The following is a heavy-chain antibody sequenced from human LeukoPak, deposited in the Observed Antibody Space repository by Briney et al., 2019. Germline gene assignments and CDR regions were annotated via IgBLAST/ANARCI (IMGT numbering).Heavy chain of an antibody. Sequence: ASVKVSCKASGYTFTGYYMHWVRQAPGQGLEWMGWINPNSGGTNYAQKFQGRVTMTRDTSISTAYMELSRLRSDDTAVYYCALPLFYGSAYYYYMDVWGKGTTVTISS. V-gene: IGHV1-2*02. CDR3: ALPLFYGSAYYYYMDV. CDR2: INPNSGGT. D-gene: IGHD3-10*01. J-gene: IGHJ6*03. CDR1: GYTFTGYY.